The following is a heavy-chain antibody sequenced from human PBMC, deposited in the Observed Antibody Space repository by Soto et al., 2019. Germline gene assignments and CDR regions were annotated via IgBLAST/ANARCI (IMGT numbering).Heavy chain of an antibody. D-gene: IGHD4-17*01. CDR1: GFTVSSNY. V-gene: IGHV3-66*01. CDR3: ARAPTVTTVFDS. CDR2: IYSGGST. Sequence: EVPLVESGGGLVQPGGSLRLSCAASGFTVSSNYMSWVRQAPGKGLEWVSIIYSGGSTYYADSVKGRFTISRDDSKNTLYLQMDTLRAEDTAVYYCARAPTVTTVFDSWGQGTLVTVSS. J-gene: IGHJ4*02.